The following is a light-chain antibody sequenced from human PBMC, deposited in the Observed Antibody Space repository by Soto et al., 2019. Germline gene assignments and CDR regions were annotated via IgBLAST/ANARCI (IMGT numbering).Light chain of an antibody. V-gene: IGKV1-27*01. CDR1: RDIDDY. Sequence: DIQMTQSPPSLSASVGDRVTITCRASRDIDDYLAWYQHIAGKAPKLLIYDASSLQPGVPSRFSGSGSCTYFTLTINSLQPEDVAPYYCQKYNTAPWTFGQGT. J-gene: IGKJ1*01. CDR2: DAS. CDR3: QKYNTAPWT.